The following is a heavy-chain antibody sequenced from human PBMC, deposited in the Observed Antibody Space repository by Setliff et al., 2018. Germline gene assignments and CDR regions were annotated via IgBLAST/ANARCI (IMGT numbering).Heavy chain of an antibody. D-gene: IGHD3-3*01. V-gene: IGHV1-69*05. CDR2: IIPIFGTA. J-gene: IGHJ6*02. Sequence: SVKVSCKASGGTFSSYAISWVRQAPGQGLEWMGGIIPIFGTANYAQKFQGRITITTDESTSTAYMELSSLRSEDTAVYYCARDHGQGGYNFWSGYYAYCYYGMDVWGQGTTVTVSS. CDR1: GGTFSSYA. CDR3: ARDHGQGGYNFWSGYYAYCYYGMDV.